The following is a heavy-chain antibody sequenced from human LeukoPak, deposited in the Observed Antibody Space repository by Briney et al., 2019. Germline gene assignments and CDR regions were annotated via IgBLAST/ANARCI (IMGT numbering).Heavy chain of an antibody. D-gene: IGHD6-13*01. Sequence: GRSLRLSCAASGFTFSSYGMHWVRQAPGKGLEWVAVISYDGSNKYYADSVKGRFTISRDNSKNTLYLQMNSLRAEDTAVYYCAKDYRYSSSWYSDFQHWGQGTLVTVSS. V-gene: IGHV3-30*18. CDR3: AKDYRYSSSWYSDFQH. J-gene: IGHJ1*01. CDR2: ISYDGSNK. CDR1: GFTFSSYG.